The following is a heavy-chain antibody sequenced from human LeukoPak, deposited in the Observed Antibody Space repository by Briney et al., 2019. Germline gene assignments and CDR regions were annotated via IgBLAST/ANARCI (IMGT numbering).Heavy chain of an antibody. Sequence: ASVKVSCKASGYTFTSYGISWVRQARGQGLEWMGWISAYNGNTYYAQKLQGRVTMTTDTSTSTAYMELRSLRSDDTAVYYCARLGSGYDILTGYYDYYYYGMDVWGQGTTVTVSS. CDR3: ARLGSGYDILTGYYDYYYYGMDV. J-gene: IGHJ6*02. V-gene: IGHV1-18*01. CDR2: ISAYNGNT. D-gene: IGHD3-9*01. CDR1: GYTFTSYG.